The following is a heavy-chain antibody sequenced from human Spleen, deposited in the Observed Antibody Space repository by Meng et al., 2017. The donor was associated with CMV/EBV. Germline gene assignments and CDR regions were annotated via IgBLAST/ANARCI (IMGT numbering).Heavy chain of an antibody. J-gene: IGHJ3*02. CDR3: ARGGTIFGVVKVPGGAFDI. Sequence: GGSLRLSCAASGFTFSSYAMHWVRQAPGKGLEWVAVISYDGSNKYYADSVKGRFTISRDNSKNTLYLQMNSLRAEDTAVYYCARGGTIFGVVKVPGGAFDIWGQGTMVTVSS. CDR2: ISYDGSNK. CDR1: GFTFSSYA. D-gene: IGHD3-3*01. V-gene: IGHV3-30-3*01.